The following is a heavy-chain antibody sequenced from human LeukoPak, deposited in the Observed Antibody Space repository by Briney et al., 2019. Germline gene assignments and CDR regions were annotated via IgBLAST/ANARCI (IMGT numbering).Heavy chain of an antibody. CDR2: IYYSGST. CDR1: GGSISSYY. CDR3: AIDFWGSSGYYYVD. J-gene: IGHJ4*02. D-gene: IGHD3-22*01. V-gene: IGHV4-59*01. Sequence: KPSETLSLTCTVYGGSISSYYWSWLRQPPGQGLEWIGYIYYSGSTNYDPSLKRRVTISEDTSKNQISLKLTSVTTADTAVYYCAIDFWGSSGYYYVDWGQGTLVTVSS.